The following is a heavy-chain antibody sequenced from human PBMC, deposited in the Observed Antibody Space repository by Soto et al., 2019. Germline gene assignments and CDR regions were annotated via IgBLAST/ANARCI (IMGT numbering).Heavy chain of an antibody. CDR2: ISYDGSNK. D-gene: IGHD3-22*01. CDR1: GFTFSSYG. Sequence: GGSLRLSCAASGFTFSSYGMHWVRQAPGKGLEWVAVISYDGSNKYYADSVKGRFTISRDNSKNTLYLQMNSLRAEDTAVYYCAKDLNSLYEFSGYYHTFDYWGQGTLVTVSS. V-gene: IGHV3-30*18. J-gene: IGHJ4*02. CDR3: AKDLNSLYEFSGYYHTFDY.